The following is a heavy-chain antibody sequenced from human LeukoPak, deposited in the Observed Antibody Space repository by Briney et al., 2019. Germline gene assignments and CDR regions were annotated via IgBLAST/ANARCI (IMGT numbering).Heavy chain of an antibody. Sequence: GGSLRLSCAASGFTLSSFSMNWVRQAPGKGLEWVSYISSSSSSIYYADSVKGRFTISRDNAKNSLYLQMNSLRAEDTAVYYCARDSYGSGSYYRIDYWGQGTLVTVSS. CDR1: GFTLSSFS. D-gene: IGHD3-10*01. CDR2: ISSSSSSI. J-gene: IGHJ4*02. CDR3: ARDSYGSGSYYRIDY. V-gene: IGHV3-48*04.